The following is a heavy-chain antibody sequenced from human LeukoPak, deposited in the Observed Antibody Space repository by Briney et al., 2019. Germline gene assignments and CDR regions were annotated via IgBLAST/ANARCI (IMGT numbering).Heavy chain of an antibody. J-gene: IGHJ2*01. Sequence: PSQTLSLTCTVSGGSISSGSYYWSWIRQPAGKGLEWIGRIYTSGSTNYNPSLKSRVTISVDTSKNQFSLKLSSVTAADTAVYYCAREFNRYQLLYLQNWHFDLWGRGTLVTVSS. CDR1: GGSISSGSYY. CDR2: IYTSGST. V-gene: IGHV4-61*02. CDR3: AREFNRYQLLYLQNWHFDL. D-gene: IGHD2-2*02.